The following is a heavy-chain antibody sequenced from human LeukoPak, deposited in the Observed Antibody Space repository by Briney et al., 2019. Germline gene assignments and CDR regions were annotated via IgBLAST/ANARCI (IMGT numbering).Heavy chain of an antibody. CDR2: ISPTSSNI. Sequence: GGSLRLSCAASGFTFDDYAMHWVRQAPGKGLEWVSSISPTSSNIYYSKSVKGRFTISRDNAKKSLYLQMNSLRAEDTAVYYCARVSRPFGGVFVTPFDYWGQGTQVTVSS. V-gene: IGHV3-21*01. D-gene: IGHD3-16*02. J-gene: IGHJ4*02. CDR3: ARVSRPFGGVFVTPFDY. CDR1: GFTFDDYA.